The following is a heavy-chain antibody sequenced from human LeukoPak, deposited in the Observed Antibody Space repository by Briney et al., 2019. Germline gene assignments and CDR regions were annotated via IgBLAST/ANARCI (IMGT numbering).Heavy chain of an antibody. CDR3: ASQRGYSYGYQY. V-gene: IGHV3-30-3*01. CDR2: ISYDGSNK. J-gene: IGHJ4*02. D-gene: IGHD5-18*01. CDR1: GFTFSNYA. Sequence: GSLRLSCAASGFTFSNYAMHWVRQAPGKGLEWVAIISYDGSNKYYADSVKGRFTISRDNSKSTLSLQMDSLRPEDTAVYYCASQRGYSYGYQYWGQGTLVTVSS.